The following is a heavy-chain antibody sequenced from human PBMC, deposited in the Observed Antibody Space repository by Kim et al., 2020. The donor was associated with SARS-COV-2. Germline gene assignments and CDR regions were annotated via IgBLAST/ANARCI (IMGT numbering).Heavy chain of an antibody. CDR2: INGDGSSI. CDR3: SRDYYGFDY. J-gene: IGHJ4*02. D-gene: IGHD3-10*01. CDR1: GFIFSNYW. V-gene: IGHV3-74*01. Sequence: GGSLRLSCAASGFIFSNYWIHWVRQVPGKGLVWVSRINGDGSSISYADSVKGRFTISRDNAKNTVYLQMNSLRAEDTAVYYCSRDYYGFDYWGQGTLVTVSS.